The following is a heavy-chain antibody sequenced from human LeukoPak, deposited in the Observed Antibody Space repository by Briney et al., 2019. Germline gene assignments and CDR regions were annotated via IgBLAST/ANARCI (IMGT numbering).Heavy chain of an antibody. D-gene: IGHD1-1*01. V-gene: IGHV3-66*01. J-gene: IGHJ4*02. Sequence: GGSLRLSCAASGFTVSGNYVSWVRQAPGKGLEWVSTIYRGGSTYYADSAKGRFTISRDNSKNTVYLQINTLRVEDTAVYYCARGGLETAVKYFFDYWGQGTLITVSS. CDR1: GFTVSGNY. CDR3: ARGGLETAVKYFFDY. CDR2: IYRGGST.